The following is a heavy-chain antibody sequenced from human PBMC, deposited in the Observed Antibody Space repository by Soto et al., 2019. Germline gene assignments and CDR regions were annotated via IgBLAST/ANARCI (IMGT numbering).Heavy chain of an antibody. CDR2: ISYDGSNK. CDR1: GFTFSSYA. J-gene: IGHJ4*02. Sequence: GGSLRLSCAASGFTFSSYAMHWVRQAPGKGLEWLAVISYDGSNKYYADSVKGRFTISRDNSKNTLYLQMNSLRAEDTAVYYCARDGNYYDSSGPGFDYWGQGTLVTVSS. D-gene: IGHD3-22*01. CDR3: ARDGNYYDSSGPGFDY. V-gene: IGHV3-30-3*01.